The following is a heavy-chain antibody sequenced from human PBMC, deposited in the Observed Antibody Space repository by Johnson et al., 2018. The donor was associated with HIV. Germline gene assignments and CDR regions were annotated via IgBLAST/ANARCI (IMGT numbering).Heavy chain of an antibody. Sequence: VQLVESGGGLVQPGGSLRLSCAASGFTFSSYAMSWVRQAPGKGLEWVSAVNWIGDRTGYAASLKGRFTISRDNSKNSLYLQMNSLRAEDTALYYCARAVGGSYHDAFDSWGQGTMVTVSS. CDR2: VNWIGDRT. V-gene: IGHV3-20*04. J-gene: IGHJ3*02. CDR1: GFTFSSYA. CDR3: ARAVGGSYHDAFDS. D-gene: IGHD1-26*01.